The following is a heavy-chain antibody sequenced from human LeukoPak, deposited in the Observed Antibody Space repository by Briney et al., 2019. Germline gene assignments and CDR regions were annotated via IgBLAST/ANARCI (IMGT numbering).Heavy chain of an antibody. CDR3: ARTANYYYNYMDV. V-gene: IGHV4-39*07. J-gene: IGHJ6*03. Sequence: PSETLSLTCTVSGGYISSSTYFWGWIRQPPGKGLEWIGTIYYSGSTYYNPSPKSRVTISVDTSKNQFSLKLSSVTAADTAVYYCARTANYYYNYMDVWGKGTTVTVSS. CDR2: IYYSGST. CDR1: GGYISSSTYF.